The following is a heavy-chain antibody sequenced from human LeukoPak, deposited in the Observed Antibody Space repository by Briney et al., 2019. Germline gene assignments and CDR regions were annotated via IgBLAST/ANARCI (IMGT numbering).Heavy chain of an antibody. V-gene: IGHV4-31*03. Sequence: SETLSLTCTVSGGSISSGGYYWSWIRQHPGKGLEWIGYIYYSGSTYYNPSLKSRVTISVDTSKNQFSPKLSSVTAADTAVYYCASTSEDSSSWTFDYWGQGTLVTVSS. CDR1: GGSISSGGYY. CDR2: IYYSGST. D-gene: IGHD6-13*01. CDR3: ASTSEDSSSWTFDY. J-gene: IGHJ4*02.